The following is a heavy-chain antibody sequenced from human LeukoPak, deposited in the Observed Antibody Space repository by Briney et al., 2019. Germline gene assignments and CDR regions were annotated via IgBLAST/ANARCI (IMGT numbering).Heavy chain of an antibody. Sequence: ASVKVSCKASGYTFTSYAISWVRQASGQGLEWMGWISGHNDDTNYAQRLQGRVTMTTDTSTSTAYMELRSLRSDDTAVHYCARAGYCSGGSCYPYYYYYYMDVWGKGTTVTVSS. J-gene: IGHJ6*03. CDR1: GYTFTSYA. CDR3: ARAGYCSGGSCYPYYYYYYMDV. V-gene: IGHV1-18*04. CDR2: ISGHNDDT. D-gene: IGHD2-15*01.